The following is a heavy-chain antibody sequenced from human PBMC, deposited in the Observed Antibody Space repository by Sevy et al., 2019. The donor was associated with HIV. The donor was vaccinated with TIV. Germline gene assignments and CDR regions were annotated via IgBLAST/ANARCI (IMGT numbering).Heavy chain of an antibody. J-gene: IGHJ4*02. CDR3: ARDRPGGLRLDS. Sequence: GGSLRLSCAASGFRFSDYSMNWVRQAPGKGLEWVSSITPSTSAIYYADSVKGRFTISRDNAGNSLFLQMNSLGTEDTATYYCARDRPGGLRLDSWGQGTLVTVSS. V-gene: IGHV3-48*01. CDR2: ITPSTSAI. D-gene: IGHD5-12*01. CDR1: GFRFSDYS.